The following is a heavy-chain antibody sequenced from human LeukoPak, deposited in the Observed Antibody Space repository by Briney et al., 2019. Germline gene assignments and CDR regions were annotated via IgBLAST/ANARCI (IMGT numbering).Heavy chain of an antibody. V-gene: IGHV3-23*01. CDR2: ISGSGGST. CDR1: GFTFSSYA. Sequence: GGPLRLSCAASGFTFSSYAMSWVRQAPGKGLEWVSAISGSGGSTYYADSVKGRFTISRDNSKNTLYLQMNSLRAEDTAVYYCAKVSGYSGSGYVDIWGQGTMVTVSS. J-gene: IGHJ3*02. CDR3: AKVSGYSGSGYVDI. D-gene: IGHD2-15*01.